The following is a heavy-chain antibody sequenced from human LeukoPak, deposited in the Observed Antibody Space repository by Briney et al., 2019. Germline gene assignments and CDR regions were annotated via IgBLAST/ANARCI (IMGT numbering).Heavy chain of an antibody. CDR1: GFTFSSYA. Sequence: RGSLRLSCAASGFTFSSYAMSWVRQAPGKGLEWVSAISGSGGSTYYADSVKGRFTISRDNSKNTLYLQMNSLRAEDTAVYYCAKAGARYCSSTSCHRHFDYRGQGTLVTVSS. CDR3: AKAGARYCSSTSCHRHFDY. CDR2: ISGSGGST. J-gene: IGHJ4*02. D-gene: IGHD2-2*01. V-gene: IGHV3-23*01.